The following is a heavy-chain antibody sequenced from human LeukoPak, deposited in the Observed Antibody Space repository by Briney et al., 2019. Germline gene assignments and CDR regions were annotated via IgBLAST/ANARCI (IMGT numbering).Heavy chain of an antibody. CDR1: GGSISSYY. Sequence: SETLSLTCTVSGGSISSYYWSWIRQPAGKGLEWIGRIYTSGSTNYNPSLKSRVTMSVDTSKNQFSLKLSSVTAADTAVYYCATPRFGYDFWSGYRRLDYWGQGTLVTVSS. CDR3: ATPRFGYDFWSGYRRLDY. CDR2: IYTSGST. J-gene: IGHJ4*02. D-gene: IGHD3-3*01. V-gene: IGHV4-4*07.